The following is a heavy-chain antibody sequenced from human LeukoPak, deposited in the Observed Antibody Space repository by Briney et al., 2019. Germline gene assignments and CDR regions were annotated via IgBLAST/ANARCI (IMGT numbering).Heavy chain of an antibody. D-gene: IGHD3-16*01. V-gene: IGHV4-39*01. J-gene: IGHJ4*02. Sequence: SETLSLTCTVSGGSISSSSYYWGWIRQPPGKGLEWIGSIYYSGSTYYNPSLKSRVTISVDTSKNQFSLKLSSVTAADTAVYYCARGGGLGLRYWGQGTPVTVSS. CDR1: GGSISSSSYY. CDR3: ARGGGLGLRY. CDR2: IYYSGST.